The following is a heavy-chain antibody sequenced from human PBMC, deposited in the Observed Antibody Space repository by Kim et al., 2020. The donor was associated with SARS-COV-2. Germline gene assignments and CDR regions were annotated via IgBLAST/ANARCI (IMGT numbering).Heavy chain of an antibody. V-gene: IGHV3-15*01. CDR2: IKSKTDGGTT. D-gene: IGHD3-10*01. CDR1: GFTFSNAW. CDR3: TTDPGGLWFGETGDLNWFDP. J-gene: IGHJ5*02. Sequence: GGSLRLSCAASGFTFSNAWMSWVRQAPGKGLEWVGRIKSKTDGGTTDYAAPVKDRFTISRDDSKNTLYLQMNSLKTEDTAVYYCTTDPGGLWFGETGDLNWFDPWGQGTLVTVSS.